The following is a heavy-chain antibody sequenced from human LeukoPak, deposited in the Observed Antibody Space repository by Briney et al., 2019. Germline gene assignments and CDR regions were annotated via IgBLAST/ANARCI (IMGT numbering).Heavy chain of an antibody. D-gene: IGHD3-22*01. V-gene: IGHV4-4*07. J-gene: IGHJ3*02. CDR3: ARGLGLHEYYYDSSGYRGGAFDI. Sequence: PSETLSLTCTVSGGSISSYYWSWIRQPAGKGLEWIGRIYTSGSTNYNPSLKSRVTMSVDTSKNQFSLKLSSVTAADTAVYYCARGLGLHEYYYDSSGYRGGAFDIWGQGTMVTASS. CDR1: GGSISSYY. CDR2: IYTSGST.